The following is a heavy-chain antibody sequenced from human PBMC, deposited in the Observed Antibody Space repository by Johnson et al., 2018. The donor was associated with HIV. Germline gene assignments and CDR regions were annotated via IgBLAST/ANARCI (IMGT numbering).Heavy chain of an antibody. CDR2: IGTAGDT. CDR3: ARGGGYSIAAPSDAFDI. Sequence: VQLVESGGGVVQPGGSLRLSCAASGFTFSSYDMHWVRQATGKGLEWVSAIGTAGDTYYPGSVKGRFTISRDNSKNTLYLQMNSLRAEDTAVYYCARGGGYSIAAPSDAFDIWGQGTVVTVAS. D-gene: IGHD6-6*01. V-gene: IGHV3-13*01. J-gene: IGHJ3*02. CDR1: GFTFSSYD.